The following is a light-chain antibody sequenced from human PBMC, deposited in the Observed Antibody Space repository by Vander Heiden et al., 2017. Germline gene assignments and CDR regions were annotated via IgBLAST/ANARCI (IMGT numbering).Light chain of an antibody. J-gene: IGKJ2*01. Sequence: DIQMTKSPSSLSASVGDRVTITCQASEDITIYLNWYQQKPGKAPQLLIHDTSNLETGVSSRFSGSGSGTYFTFTISSLQPEDIATYYCHQYDNLPYTFGQGTKLGIK. CDR2: DTS. V-gene: IGKV1-33*01. CDR3: HQYDNLPYT. CDR1: EDITIY.